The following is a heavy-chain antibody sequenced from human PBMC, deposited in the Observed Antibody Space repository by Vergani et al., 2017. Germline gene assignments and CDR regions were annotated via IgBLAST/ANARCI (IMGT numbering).Heavy chain of an antibody. V-gene: IGHV3-21*01. CDR1: GFSFSSYT. Sequence: QFVESGGGLVKPGGSLRLSCAASGFSFSSYTMNWVRQAPGKGLEWVSAISSGGDYIYYADSVKGRFTISRDNAKNSVFLQLNSLRAEDSAVYYCSRDPVGWILSHYYMDVWGKGTTVTVSS. CDR3: SRDPVGWILSHYYMDV. J-gene: IGHJ6*03. CDR2: ISSGGDYI. D-gene: IGHD2-2*03.